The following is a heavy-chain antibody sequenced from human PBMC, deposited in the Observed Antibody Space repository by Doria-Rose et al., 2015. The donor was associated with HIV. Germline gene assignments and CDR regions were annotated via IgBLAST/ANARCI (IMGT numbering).Heavy chain of an antibody. CDR1: GGSISHYY. CDR3: ARVLSGTYDY. D-gene: IGHD1-26*01. J-gene: IGHJ4*02. Sequence: QVQLQESGPGLVKPSVTLSLTCSVSGGSISHYYWSWIRQPPGKGPEYIGDIFYTVSTNYSPSLKSRVSISIDTSKNKFSLRLSSVTAADTAVYYCARVLSGTYDYWGQGTLVTVSS. V-gene: IGHV4-59*01. CDR2: IFYTVST.